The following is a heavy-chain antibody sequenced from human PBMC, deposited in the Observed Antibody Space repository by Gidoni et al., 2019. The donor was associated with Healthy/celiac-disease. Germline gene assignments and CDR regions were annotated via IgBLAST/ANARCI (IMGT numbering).Heavy chain of an antibody. J-gene: IGHJ4*02. D-gene: IGHD2-8*01. V-gene: IGHV4-39*01. CDR2: IYYSGST. CDR3: AGRYKWCGAPMGLAD. Sequence: LPLQASGPGLVKPSETLSLTRTVSGGSISSSCYYWCWIRQPPGKGLEWIGSIYYSGSTYYNPSLKSRVTISVDTSKNQFSLKLSSVTDADAAVYYCAGRYKWCGAPMGLADWGQGTLVTVSS. CDR1: GGSISSSCYY.